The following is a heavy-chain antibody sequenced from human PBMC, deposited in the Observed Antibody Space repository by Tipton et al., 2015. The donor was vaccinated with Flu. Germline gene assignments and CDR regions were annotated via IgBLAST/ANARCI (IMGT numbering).Heavy chain of an antibody. CDR1: GFTFGDYA. CDR3: TSASDNYYDSSGF. CDR2: IRSKAYGGTT. V-gene: IGHV3-49*04. J-gene: IGHJ4*02. Sequence: RSLRLSCTASGFTFGDYAMSWVRQAPGKGLEWVGFIRSKAYGGTTEYAASVKGRFTISRDDSKSIAYLQMNGLKTEDTAVHYCTSASDNYYDSSGFWGQGTLVTVSS. D-gene: IGHD3-22*01.